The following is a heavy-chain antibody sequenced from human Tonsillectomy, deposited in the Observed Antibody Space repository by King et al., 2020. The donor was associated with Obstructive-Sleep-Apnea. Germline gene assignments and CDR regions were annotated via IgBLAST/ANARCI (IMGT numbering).Heavy chain of an antibody. D-gene: IGHD1-26*01. CDR2: IYYSGST. J-gene: IGHJ4*02. CDR3: AGGLPREWELLWGQVDY. Sequence: VQLQESGPGLVKPSETLSLTCTVSGGSISSSSYYWGWIRQPPGKGLEWIGSIYYSGSTYYNPSLKSRVTISVDTSNNQFSLKLSSVTAADTAVYYCAGGLPREWELLWGQVDYWGQGTLVNVSS. CDR1: GGSISSSSYY. V-gene: IGHV4-39*07.